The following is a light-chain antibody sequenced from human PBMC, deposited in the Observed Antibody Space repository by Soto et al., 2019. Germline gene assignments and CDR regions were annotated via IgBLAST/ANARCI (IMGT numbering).Light chain of an antibody. J-gene: IGKJ1*01. CDR3: QQYHNWWT. CDR1: QSISRY. Sequence: IVLTQSPGTLSLSPGERTTLSCRASQSISRYLAWYQQKPGQAPRLLIYGASTRVTGIPARFSGSGSGTEFTLTISSLQSEDFAVYYCQQYHNWWTFGQGTKVDIK. V-gene: IGKV3-15*01. CDR2: GAS.